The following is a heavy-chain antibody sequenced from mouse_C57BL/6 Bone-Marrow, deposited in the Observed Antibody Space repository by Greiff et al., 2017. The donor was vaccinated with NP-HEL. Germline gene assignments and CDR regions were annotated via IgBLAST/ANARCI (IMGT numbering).Heavy chain of an antibody. CDR1: GFTFSDYY. Sequence: EVKLMESEGGLVQPGSSMKLSCTASGFTFSDYYMAWVRQVPEKGLEWVANINYDGSSTYYLDSLKSRFIISRDNAKNILYLQMSSLKSEDTATYYCARGIYYDYAFDYWGQGTTLTVSS. J-gene: IGHJ2*01. CDR3: ARGIYYDYAFDY. CDR2: INYDGSST. V-gene: IGHV5-16*01. D-gene: IGHD2-4*01.